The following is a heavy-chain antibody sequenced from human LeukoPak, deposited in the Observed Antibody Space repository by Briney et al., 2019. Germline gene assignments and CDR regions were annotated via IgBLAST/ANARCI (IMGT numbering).Heavy chain of an antibody. CDR2: VSNSGTT. CDR1: GGSISHYY. D-gene: IGHD3-22*01. CDR3: ARHHSSAYPFDY. J-gene: IGHJ4*02. V-gene: IGHV4-59*08. Sequence: SETLSLTCTVSGGSISHYYWSWIRPPPGKGLGWIGYVSNSGTTNYRPSLRGRVTVSLDTSQNHVSLKLTSMTAADTGLYYCARHHSSAYPFDYWGQGSLVTVSS.